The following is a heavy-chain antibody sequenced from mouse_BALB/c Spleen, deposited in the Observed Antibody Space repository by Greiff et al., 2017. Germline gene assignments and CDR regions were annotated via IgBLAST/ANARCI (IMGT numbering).Heavy chain of an antibody. CDR2: IWAGGST. CDR1: GFSLTSYG. CDR3: ARDGGLYYAMDY. V-gene: IGHV2-9*02. J-gene: IGHJ4*01. Sequence: VHLVESGPGLVAPSQSLSITCTVSGFSLTSYGVHWVRQPPGKGLEWLGVIWAGGSTNYNSALMSRLSISKDNSKSQVFLKMNRLQTDDTAMYYCARDGGLYYAMDYWGQGTSVTVSS.